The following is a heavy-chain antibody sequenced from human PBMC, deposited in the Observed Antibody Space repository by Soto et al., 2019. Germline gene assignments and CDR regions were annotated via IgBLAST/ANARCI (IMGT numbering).Heavy chain of an antibody. J-gene: IGHJ5*02. V-gene: IGHV3-23*01. D-gene: IGHD2-2*01. CDR1: GFTFSSYA. CDR3: AKGLREYQLPSQYNWFDP. Sequence: GGSLRLSCAASGFTFSSYAMSWVRQAPGKGLEWVSAISGSGGSTYYADSVKGRFTISRDNSKNTLYLQMNSLRAEDTAVYYCAKGLREYQLPSQYNWFDPWGQGTLVTVSS. CDR2: ISGSGGST.